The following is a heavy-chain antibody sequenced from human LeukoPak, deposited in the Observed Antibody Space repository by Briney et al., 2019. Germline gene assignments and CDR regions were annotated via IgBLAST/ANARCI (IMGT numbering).Heavy chain of an antibody. CDR1: GGSISSSSYY. J-gene: IGHJ1*01. CDR2: IYYSGST. D-gene: IGHD3-22*01. CDR3: AREFGSSGYYPDREYFQH. V-gene: IGHV4-39*07. Sequence: SETLSLTCTVSGGSISSSSYYWGWIRQPPGKGLEWIGSIYYSGSTYYNPSLKSRVTISVDTSKNQFSLKLSSVTAADTAVYYCAREFGSSGYYPDREYFQHWGQGTLVTVSS.